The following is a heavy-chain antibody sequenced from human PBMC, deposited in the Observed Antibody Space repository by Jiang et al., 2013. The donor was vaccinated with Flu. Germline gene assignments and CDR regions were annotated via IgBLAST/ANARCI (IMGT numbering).Heavy chain of an antibody. CDR2: IIPLLRKA. Sequence: GAEVKKPGSSVKVSCTASGGTFSTYAINWVRQAPGQGLEWMGRIIPLLRKANYAQRFQGRVTITADRSTNTVYLDLSSLRSEDTAVYYCASAPGDAYGMDVWGKGTTVTV. J-gene: IGHJ6*04. CDR1: GGTFSTYA. CDR3: ASAPGDAYGMDV. D-gene: IGHD2-21*01. V-gene: IGHV1-69*04.